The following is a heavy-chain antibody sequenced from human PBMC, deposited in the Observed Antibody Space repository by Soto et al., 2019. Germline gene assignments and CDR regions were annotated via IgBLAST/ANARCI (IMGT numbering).Heavy chain of an antibody. D-gene: IGHD1-26*01. V-gene: IGHV1-69*01. CDR1: GGTFSSYA. CDR2: IIPIFGTA. CDR3: VRGWYSGNYYTFDS. Sequence: SVKVSCKASGGTFSSYAISWVRQAPGQGLEWMGGIIPIFGTANYAQKFQGRVTITADESTSTAYMELSSVTAADTAMYYCVRGWYSGNYYTFDSWGQGALVTVSS. J-gene: IGHJ4*02.